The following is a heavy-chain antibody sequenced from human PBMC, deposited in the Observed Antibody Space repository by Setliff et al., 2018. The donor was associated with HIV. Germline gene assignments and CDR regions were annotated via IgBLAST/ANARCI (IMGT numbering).Heavy chain of an antibody. CDR1: GGSISSYY. CDR3: ARAAAGNTGPFDL. J-gene: IGHJ4*02. CDR2: IYTSGNT. V-gene: IGHV4-4*07. D-gene: IGHD4-17*01. Sequence: SETLSLTCTVSGGSISSYYWSWIRQPAGKGLEWIGRIYTSGNTNYNPSLKSLKSRATMSVDTSKNQFSLKLTSVTASDTAVYYCARAAAGNTGPFDLWGQGSPVTVSS.